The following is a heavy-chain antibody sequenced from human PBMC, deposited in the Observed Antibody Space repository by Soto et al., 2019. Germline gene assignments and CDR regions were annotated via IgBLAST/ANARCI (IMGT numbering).Heavy chain of an antibody. D-gene: IGHD6-25*01. J-gene: IGHJ6*02. Sequence: ASVKVSCKASGYTFTSYYMHWVRQAPGQGLEWMGIINPSGGSTSYAQKFQGRVTMTRDTSTSTVYMELSSLRSEDTAVYYCARVTAAGSYYYGMDVWGQGTTVTVSS. CDR3: ARVTAAGSYYYGMDV. CDR2: INPSGGST. V-gene: IGHV1-46*01. CDR1: GYTFTSYY.